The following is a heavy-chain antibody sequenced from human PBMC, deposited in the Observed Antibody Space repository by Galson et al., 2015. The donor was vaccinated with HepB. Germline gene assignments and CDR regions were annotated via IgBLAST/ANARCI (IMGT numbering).Heavy chain of an antibody. J-gene: IGHJ4*02. V-gene: IGHV3-74*01. Sequence: SPRLSCAASGFTFSTYWMHWARQAPGKGLVWVSHINIDGSDIKYADSVRGRFTISRDNARNTLDLQMNSLTAEDTATYYCVRGSSDWLGLDYWGQGALVIVSS. CDR3: VRGSSDWLGLDY. CDR2: INIDGSDI. D-gene: IGHD6-19*01. CDR1: GFTFSTYW.